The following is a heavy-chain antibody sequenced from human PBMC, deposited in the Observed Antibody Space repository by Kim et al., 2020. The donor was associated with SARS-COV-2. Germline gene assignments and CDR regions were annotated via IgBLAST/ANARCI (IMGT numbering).Heavy chain of an antibody. J-gene: IGHJ6*02. Sequence: SVKVSCKASGGTFSSYAISWVRQAPGQGLEWMGGIIPIFGTANYAQKFQGRVTITADESTSTAYMELSSLRSEDTAVYYCARVSTCSGGSCFYYYYGMDVWGQGTTVTVSS. V-gene: IGHV1-69*13. D-gene: IGHD2-15*01. CDR3: ARVSTCSGGSCFYYYYGMDV. CDR1: GGTFSSYA. CDR2: IIPIFGTA.